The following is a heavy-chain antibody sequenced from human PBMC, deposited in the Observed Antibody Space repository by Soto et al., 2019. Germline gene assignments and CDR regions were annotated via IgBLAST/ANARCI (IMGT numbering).Heavy chain of an antibody. CDR2: ISGSGGST. V-gene: IGHV3-23*01. CDR1: GFTFSSYA. J-gene: IGHJ6*02. Sequence: PGGSLRLSCAASGFTFSSYAMSWVRQAPGKGLEWVSAISGSGGSTYYADSVKGRFTISRDNSKNTLYLQMNSLRAEDTAVYYCAKDGARVTSLRSSHMDFYYYYGMDVWGQGTTVTVS. D-gene: IGHD4-4*01. CDR3: AKDGARVTSLRSSHMDFYYYYGMDV.